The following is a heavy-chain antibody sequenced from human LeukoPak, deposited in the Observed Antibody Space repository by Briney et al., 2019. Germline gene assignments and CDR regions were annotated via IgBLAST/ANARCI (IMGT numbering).Heavy chain of an antibody. J-gene: IGHJ6*02. D-gene: IGHD3/OR15-3a*01. V-gene: IGHV1-8*01. CDR1: GYTFTSYD. CDR2: LNPNSGNT. Sequence: ASVKLSCKASGYTFTSYDINWVPQATGQGLEWMGWLNPNSGNTGSAKTFQGRVNMTRNNSISTAYMELSSVRSEDTAVYYCARGGGYPMIFGVVIIQDYYYYGMDVWGQGTTVTVSS. CDR3: ARGGGYPMIFGVVIIQDYYYYGMDV.